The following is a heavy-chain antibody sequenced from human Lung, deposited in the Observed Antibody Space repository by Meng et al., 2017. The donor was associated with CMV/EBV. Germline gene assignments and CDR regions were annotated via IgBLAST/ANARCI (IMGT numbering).Heavy chain of an antibody. D-gene: IGHD6-19*01. V-gene: IGHV4-39*07. Sequence: SETLSLTCTVSGGSISSSSYYWGWIRQPPGKGLEWIGSIYYSGSTYYNPSLKSRVTISVDTSKNQFSLKLSSVTAADTAVYYCASESTEYQWLEAYYYGMDVWGQGTRVTVSS. CDR2: IYYSGST. CDR3: ASESTEYQWLEAYYYGMDV. CDR1: GGSISSSSYY. J-gene: IGHJ6*02.